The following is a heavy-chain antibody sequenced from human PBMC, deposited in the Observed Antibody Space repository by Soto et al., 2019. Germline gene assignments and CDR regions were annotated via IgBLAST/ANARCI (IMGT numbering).Heavy chain of an antibody. D-gene: IGHD3-9*01. CDR1: GFTFSSYA. CDR2: ISGSGRST. CDR3: AKGVHFLTDHLSFDI. J-gene: IGHJ3*02. Sequence: GGSLRLSCAASGFTFSSYAMSWVRQAPGKGLEWVSAISGSGRSTHYADSVKGRFTISRDNSKNTLYLQMNSLRVEDTAVYYCAKGVHFLTDHLSFDIWGQGTMVTVSS. V-gene: IGHV3-23*01.